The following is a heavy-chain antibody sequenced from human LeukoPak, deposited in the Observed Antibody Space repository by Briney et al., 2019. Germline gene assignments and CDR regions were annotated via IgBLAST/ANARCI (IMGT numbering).Heavy chain of an antibody. CDR2: ISGSGGHL. V-gene: IGHV3-23*01. Sequence: GGSLRLSCAASGITFSPYAMTWVRQAPGKGLEWVSSISGSGGHLFYEDSVKGRFIISRDNPKNTLYLEMNSLRVDDTAVYYCAIHPSSWGEEDFFSYTDVWGKGTTVTVSS. D-gene: IGHD6-13*01. J-gene: IGHJ6*03. CDR3: AIHPSSWGEEDFFSYTDV. CDR1: GITFSPYA.